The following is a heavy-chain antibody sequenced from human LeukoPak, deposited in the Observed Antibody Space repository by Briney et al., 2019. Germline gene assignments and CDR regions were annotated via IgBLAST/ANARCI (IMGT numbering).Heavy chain of an antibody. J-gene: IGHJ4*02. CDR1: GYTFTTYD. D-gene: IGHD6-13*01. Sequence: ASVKVSCKASGYTFTTYDINWVRQATGQGLEWMGWMNPNSGNTGYAQKFQGRVTMTRDTSISTAYMELSSLRSEDTAVYYCVKGAFLEQQLNYFDYWGQGTLVTVSS. CDR2: MNPNSGNT. CDR3: VKGAFLEQQLNYFDY. V-gene: IGHV1-8*01.